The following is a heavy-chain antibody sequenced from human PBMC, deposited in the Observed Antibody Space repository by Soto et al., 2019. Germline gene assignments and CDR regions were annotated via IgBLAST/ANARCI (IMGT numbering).Heavy chain of an antibody. V-gene: IGHV1-46*01. CDR1: GYTFTSYY. CDR2: INPSGGST. Sequence: QVQLVQSGAEVKKPGASVKVSCKASGYTFTSYYMHWVRQAPGQGLEWMGIINPSGGSTSYAQKFQGRVTMTRDTSTSTVYMELSSLRSEDTAVYYCAEDGYSSGWYARYFQHWGQGTLVTVSS. J-gene: IGHJ1*01. CDR3: AEDGYSSGWYARYFQH. D-gene: IGHD6-19*01.